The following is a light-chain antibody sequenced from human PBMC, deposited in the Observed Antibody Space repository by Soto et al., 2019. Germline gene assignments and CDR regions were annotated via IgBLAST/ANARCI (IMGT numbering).Light chain of an antibody. Sequence: QSVLAQPPSTSGTPGQRVTISCSGSSSNIGRCTLNWYQHLPGAAPKLLIYNSGQRPSGVPDRFSGSQSGTSASLAISGLQAEDEADYYCASWDAGLNGVIFGGGTKLTVL. CDR1: SSNIGRCT. J-gene: IGLJ2*01. CDR2: NSG. V-gene: IGLV1-44*01. CDR3: ASWDAGLNGVI.